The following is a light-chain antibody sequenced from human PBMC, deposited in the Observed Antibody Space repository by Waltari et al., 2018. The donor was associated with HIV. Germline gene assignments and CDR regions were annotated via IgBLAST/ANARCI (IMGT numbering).Light chain of an antibody. CDR3: QSADSSSSYV. Sequence: QTARITCSGDALPKQYAFWYQQKPGQAPLLVIYKDTERPSGIPDRFSGSSSGTTVTLTISGVQAEDEADYYCQSADSSSSYVFGTVTKVTVL. CDR1: ALPKQY. J-gene: IGLJ1*01. CDR2: KDT. V-gene: IGLV3-25*03.